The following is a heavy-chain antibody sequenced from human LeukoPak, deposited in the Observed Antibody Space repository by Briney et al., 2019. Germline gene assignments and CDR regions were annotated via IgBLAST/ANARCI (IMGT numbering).Heavy chain of an antibody. CDR2: IKGKIDGGTT. D-gene: IGHD3-22*01. V-gene: IGHV3-15*01. CDR3: TTYYYDSTSDLGY. Sequence: PGGSLRLSCTASGFTFSSYGMHWVRQAPGKGLEWVGHIKGKIDGGTTDYAAPVKGRFTISRDDSKNTQYLQMNSLKTEDTAIYYCTTYYYDSTSDLGYWGQGTLVTVSS. J-gene: IGHJ4*02. CDR1: GFTFSSYG.